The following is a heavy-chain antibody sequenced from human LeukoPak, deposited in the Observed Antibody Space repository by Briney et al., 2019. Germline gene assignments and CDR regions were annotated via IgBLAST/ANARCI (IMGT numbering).Heavy chain of an antibody. J-gene: IGHJ4*02. V-gene: IGHV3-23*01. D-gene: IGHD5/OR15-5a*01. CDR1: GFTFDTYA. CDR2: INANGIGT. CDR3: AKHPVSGNFDY. Sequence: QPGGSLRLSCAASGFTFDTYAMSWVRQAPGKGLEWVSAINANGIGTFHADSVKGRFTISRDNSKNTLFLQMSSLRAEDTALYYFAKHPVSGNFDYWGKGALVTVSS.